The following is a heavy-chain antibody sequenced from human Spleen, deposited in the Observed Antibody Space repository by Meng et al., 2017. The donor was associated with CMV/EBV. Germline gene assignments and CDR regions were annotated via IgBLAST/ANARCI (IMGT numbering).Heavy chain of an antibody. J-gene: IGHJ5*02. CDR3: ARLVVYDFGRGLSNWFDP. Sequence: FSSYWMHWVRQAPGKGLVWVSRINSDGSSTNYADSVKGRFTISRDNAKNTLYLQMNSLRVEDTAVYYCARLVVYDFGRGLSNWFDPWGQGTLVTVSS. D-gene: IGHD3-3*01. CDR2: INSDGSST. CDR1: FSSYW. V-gene: IGHV3-74*01.